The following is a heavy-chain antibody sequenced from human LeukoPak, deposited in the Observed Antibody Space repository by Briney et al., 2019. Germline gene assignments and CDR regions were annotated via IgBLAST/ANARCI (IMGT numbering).Heavy chain of an antibody. CDR1: GYTFTGNY. V-gene: IGHV1-2*02. CDR2: INPNSGGT. J-gene: IGHJ4*02. CDR3: ARAHYSSGWVPFDY. D-gene: IGHD6-19*01. Sequence: ASVTVSCKAAGYTFTGNYLHWVRHAPGQGLEGVGWINPNSGGTNYAQKFQGRVTMTRDTSISTAYMELGWPRSDATAVYYCARAHYSSGWVPFDYWGQGTLVTVSS.